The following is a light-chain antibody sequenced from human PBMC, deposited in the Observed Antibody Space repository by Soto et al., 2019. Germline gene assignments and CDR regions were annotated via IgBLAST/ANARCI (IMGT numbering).Light chain of an antibody. CDR1: QSISSS. CDR3: QQSYTAPSIT. Sequence: DIQMTQSPSSLSASVGDKVTITCGASQSISSSLNWYQQKSGKAPNLLIYGVSRLQGGVPSRFSGSGSGTDFTLSISSLQTEDFATYYCQQSYTAPSITFGQGTRLEIK. CDR2: GVS. J-gene: IGKJ5*01. V-gene: IGKV1-39*01.